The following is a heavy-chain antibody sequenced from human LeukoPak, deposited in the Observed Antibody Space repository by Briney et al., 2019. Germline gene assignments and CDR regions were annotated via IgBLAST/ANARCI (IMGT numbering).Heavy chain of an antibody. CDR1: GYTFTSYA. CDR2: INAGNGNT. CDR3: ARSCSSTSCYTVWFDP. J-gene: IGHJ5*02. V-gene: IGHV1-3*01. Sequence: ASVKVSCKASGYTFTSYAMHWVRQAPGQRLEWMGWINAGNGNTKYPQKFQGRVTITRDTSASTAYMELSSLRSEDTAVYYCARSCSSTSCYTVWFDPWDQGTLVTVSS. D-gene: IGHD2-2*02.